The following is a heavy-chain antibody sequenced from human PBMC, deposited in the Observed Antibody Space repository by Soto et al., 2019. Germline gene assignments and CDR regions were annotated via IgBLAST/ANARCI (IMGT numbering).Heavy chain of an antibody. CDR1: GFSLSTSGVG. D-gene: IGHD3-10*01. CDR2: IYWDDDK. J-gene: IGHJ4*02. CDR3: AHSRWYYYGSGSSSSSLFFDY. Sequence: QITLKESGPTLVKPTQTLTLTCAFSGFSLSTSGVGVGWIRQPPGKALEWLALIYWDDDKRYSPSLKSRLTITKDTSKNQVVLTMTNMDPVDTATYYCAHSRWYYYGSGSSSSSLFFDYWGQGTLVTVSS. V-gene: IGHV2-5*02.